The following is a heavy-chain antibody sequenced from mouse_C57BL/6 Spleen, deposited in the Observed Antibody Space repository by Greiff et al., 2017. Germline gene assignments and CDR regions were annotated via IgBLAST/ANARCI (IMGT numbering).Heavy chain of an antibody. CDR2: ISNGGGST. J-gene: IGHJ2*01. CDR1: GFTFSDYY. Sequence: RVESGGGLVQPGGSLKLSCAASGFTFSDYYMYWVRQTPEKRLEWVAYISNGGGSTYYPDTVKGRFTISRDNAKNTLYLQMSRLKSEDTAMYYCARGSDGYCDYGGQGTTLTVSS. CDR3: ARGSDGYCDY. V-gene: IGHV5-12*01. D-gene: IGHD2-3*01.